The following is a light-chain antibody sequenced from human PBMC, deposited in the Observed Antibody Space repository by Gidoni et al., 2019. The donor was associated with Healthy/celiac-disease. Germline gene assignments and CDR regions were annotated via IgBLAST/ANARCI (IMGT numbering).Light chain of an antibody. CDR2: GAS. CDR3: QQYGSSWYT. CDR1: QSVSSSY. Sequence: EIVLTQSPGTLSLSPGERATLSCRDSQSVSSSYLAWYQQKPGQAPRLLIYGASSRATGIPDRFSGSGSGTDFTLTISRLEPEDFAVYYCQQYGSSWYTFGQGTKLEIK. J-gene: IGKJ2*01. V-gene: IGKV3-20*01.